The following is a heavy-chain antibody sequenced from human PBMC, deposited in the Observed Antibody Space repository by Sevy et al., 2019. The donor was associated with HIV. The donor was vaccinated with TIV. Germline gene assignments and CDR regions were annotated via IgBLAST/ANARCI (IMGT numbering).Heavy chain of an antibody. Sequence: GGSLRLSCAASGFTVSSNYMSWVRQAPGKGLEWVSVIYSDGTTYSADSVKGRFTISRDNSKNTLYLQMSSLRAEDTAVYYCASSGNTPTDYWGQRTLVTVSS. CDR3: ASSGNTPTDY. CDR2: IYSDGTT. J-gene: IGHJ4*02. V-gene: IGHV3-53*01. CDR1: GFTVSSNY. D-gene: IGHD6-25*01.